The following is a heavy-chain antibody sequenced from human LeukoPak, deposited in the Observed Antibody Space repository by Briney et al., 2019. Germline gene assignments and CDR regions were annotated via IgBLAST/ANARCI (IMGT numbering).Heavy chain of an antibody. CDR2: IYYSGST. Sequence: PSETLSLTCTVTGGSISSSSYYWGWIRQPPGKGLEWMGSIYYSGSTYYNPSLKSRVTISVDTSKSQFSLKLSSVTAADTAVYYCARQVATRGGKIASSDYWGQGTLVTVSS. J-gene: IGHJ4*02. CDR3: ARQVATRGGKIASSDY. D-gene: IGHD6-6*01. V-gene: IGHV4-39*01. CDR1: GGSISSSSYY.